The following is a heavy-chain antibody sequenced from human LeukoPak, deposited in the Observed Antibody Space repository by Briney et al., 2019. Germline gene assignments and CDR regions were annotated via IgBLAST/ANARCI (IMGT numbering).Heavy chain of an antibody. Sequence: GGSLKLSCPPPGFTFTNYSISWVRQPPGKGREWVSAISGSGASTYYADSVKGRFTISRDNSKNTLYLQMNSLRAEDTAVYYCAREGSAFDIWGQGTMVTVSS. CDR2: ISGSGAST. J-gene: IGHJ3*02. CDR1: GFTFTNYS. V-gene: IGHV3-23*01. D-gene: IGHD3-10*01. CDR3: AREGSAFDI.